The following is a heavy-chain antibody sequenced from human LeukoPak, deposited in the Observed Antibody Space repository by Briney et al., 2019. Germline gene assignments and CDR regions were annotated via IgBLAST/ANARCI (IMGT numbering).Heavy chain of an antibody. V-gene: IGHV1-69*13. CDR2: IIPIFGTA. Sequence: SVKVSCKASGGTFSSYAISWVRQAPGQGLEWMGGIIPIFGTANYAQKFQGRVTITADESTSTAYMELSSLRSEDTAVYYCARVITIFGNHYYYYMDVWGKGTTVTVSS. CDR3: ARVITIFGNHYYYYMDV. D-gene: IGHD3-3*01. CDR1: GGTFSSYA. J-gene: IGHJ6*03.